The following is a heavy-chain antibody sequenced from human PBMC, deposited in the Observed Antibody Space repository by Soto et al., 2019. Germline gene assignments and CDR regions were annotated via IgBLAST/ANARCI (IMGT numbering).Heavy chain of an antibody. Sequence: QVQLVQSGAEVKKPGASVKVSCRASGYTFTSYHMHWVRQAPGQGLEWMGIINPSGGSTSYAQKFQGRVTMTRDTYTSTVYMELSSLRSEDTAMYYCARECDSSGYYSADYWGQGTLVTVSS. V-gene: IGHV1-46*01. CDR3: ARECDSSGYYSADY. J-gene: IGHJ4*02. CDR2: INPSGGST. D-gene: IGHD3-22*01. CDR1: GYTFTSYH.